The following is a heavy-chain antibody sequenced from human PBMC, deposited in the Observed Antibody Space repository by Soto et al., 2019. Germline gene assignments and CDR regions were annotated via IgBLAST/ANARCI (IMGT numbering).Heavy chain of an antibody. J-gene: IGHJ3*02. CDR3: ARDLGSDAFDI. CDR2: IYYSGST. V-gene: IGHV4-59*01. D-gene: IGHD1-26*01. Sequence: PSETLSLTCTVSGGSLSSYYWSWIRQPPGKGLEYIGYIYYSGSTNYNPSLKSRVTISVDTSKNQFSLKLSSVTAADTAVYYCARDLGSDAFDIWGQGTMVNVSS. CDR1: GGSLSSYY.